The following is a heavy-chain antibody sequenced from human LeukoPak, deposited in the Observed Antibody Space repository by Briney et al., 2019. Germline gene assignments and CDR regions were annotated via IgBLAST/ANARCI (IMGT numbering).Heavy chain of an antibody. CDR3: AAVVTAQFDY. Sequence: GGSLRLSCAASGFTFSSYGMHWVRQAPGKGLEWVAFIRYDGSNKYYADSVKCRFTISRDNSKNTLYLQMNSLRAEDTAVYYCAAVVTAQFDYWGQGTLVTVSS. D-gene: IGHD2-21*02. V-gene: IGHV3-30*02. J-gene: IGHJ4*02. CDR2: IRYDGSNK. CDR1: GFTFSSYG.